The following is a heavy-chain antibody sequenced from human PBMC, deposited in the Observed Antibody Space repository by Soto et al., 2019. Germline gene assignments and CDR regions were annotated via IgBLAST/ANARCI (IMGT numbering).Heavy chain of an antibody. CDR3: AKDRSSGAYNWFDP. Sequence: EVQLVESGGGLVQPGGSLRLSCTASGFTFSSYWMHWVRQAPGKGLVWVSHINSDGSTTNYADSVKGRFTISRDNAKNTLYLQMNSLRAEDTAVYYCAKDRSSGAYNWFDPWGQGSLVTVSS. CDR2: INSDGSTT. J-gene: IGHJ5*02. CDR1: GFTFSSYW. D-gene: IGHD6-19*01. V-gene: IGHV3-74*01.